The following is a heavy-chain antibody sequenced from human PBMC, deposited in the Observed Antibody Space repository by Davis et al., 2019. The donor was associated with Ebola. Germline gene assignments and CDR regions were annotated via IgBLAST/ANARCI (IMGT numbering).Heavy chain of an antibody. D-gene: IGHD1-7*01. CDR3: ARRTTPDV. V-gene: IGHV3-30*02. CDR2: IQYDGSNK. CDR1: GFTFRSYG. J-gene: IGHJ6*04. Sequence: GGSLRLSCAASGFTFRSYGMYWVRQAPGKGLEWVTFIQYDGSNKYYADSVKGRFTISRDNSKNTLYLQMNSLRAEDTAVYYCARRTTPDVWGKGTTVTVSS.